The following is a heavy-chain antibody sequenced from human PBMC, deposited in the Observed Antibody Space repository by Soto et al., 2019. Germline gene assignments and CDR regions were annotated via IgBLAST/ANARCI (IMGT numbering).Heavy chain of an antibody. Sequence: SETLSLTCTVYGGPISSGGYSWSWIRQPPGKGLEWIGYIYHSGSTYYNPSLKSRVTISVDRSKNQFSLKLSSVTAADTVVYYCARDLWGYCGTDCYPLDVWGQGTTVTVSS. CDR1: GGPISSGGYS. V-gene: IGHV4-30-2*01. J-gene: IGHJ6*02. CDR2: IYHSGST. CDR3: ARDLWGYCGTDCYPLDV. D-gene: IGHD2-21*02.